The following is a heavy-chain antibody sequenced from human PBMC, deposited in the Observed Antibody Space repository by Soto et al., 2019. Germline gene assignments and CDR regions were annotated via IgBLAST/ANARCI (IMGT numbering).Heavy chain of an antibody. CDR2: ISISGGTI. Sequence: ILSCAASGFTVSSYEMDLVRQAPGKGLEWVAYISISGGTIYYGDSVEGRFTISRDNADNSLYLQMNSLRAEDTAVYYCTKEKSVINSGYDAFDIWGRGTVVTVSS. V-gene: IGHV3-48*03. D-gene: IGHD5-12*01. J-gene: IGHJ3*02. CDR3: TKEKSVINSGYDAFDI. CDR1: GFTVSSYE.